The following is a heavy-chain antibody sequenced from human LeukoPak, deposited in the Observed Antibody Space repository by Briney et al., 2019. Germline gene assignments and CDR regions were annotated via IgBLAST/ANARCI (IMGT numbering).Heavy chain of an antibody. Sequence: GRSLRLSCAASGFTFSSYAMHWVRQAPGKGLEWVAVISYDGSNKYYADSVKGRFTISRDNSKNTLYLQMNSLRAEDTAVYYCAWENAFDIWGQGTMVTVSS. V-gene: IGHV3-30-3*01. J-gene: IGHJ3*02. CDR1: GFTFSSYA. CDR2: ISYDGSNK. CDR3: AWENAFDI.